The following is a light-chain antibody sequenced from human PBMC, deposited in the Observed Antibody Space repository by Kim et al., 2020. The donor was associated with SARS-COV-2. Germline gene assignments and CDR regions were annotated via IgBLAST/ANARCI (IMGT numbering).Light chain of an antibody. CDR1: SSNSGAGYD. V-gene: IGLV1-40*01. CDR3: QSYDSSLSGYV. J-gene: IGLJ1*01. CDR2: SNG. Sequence: QSVLTLPPSVSAAPGQTVPASCIGSSSNSGAGYDVHWYQHLPTTASKLLIYSNGNRPSGVPDRFSGSKSGTSASLAITGLQAEDEADYYCQSYDSSLSGYVFGSGTKVTVL.